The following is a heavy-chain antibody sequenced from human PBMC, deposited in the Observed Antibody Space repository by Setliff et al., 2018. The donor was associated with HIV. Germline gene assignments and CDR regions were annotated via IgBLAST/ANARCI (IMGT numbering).Heavy chain of an antibody. CDR1: GSSXSGNF. D-gene: IGHD6-6*01. CDR2: IYTTGST. J-gene: IGHJ3*02. CDR3: SXVPPEYSSSSQAFDI. V-gene: IGHV4-4*08. Sequence: PSETLSXXXTVSGSSXSGNFWTWIRQPPGKGLEWIGYIYTTGSTNYNPSLTSXXTMXXDTSKKKFCRKMRSVTAAATASRYCSXVPPEYSSSSQAFDIXXXGTKVTVSS.